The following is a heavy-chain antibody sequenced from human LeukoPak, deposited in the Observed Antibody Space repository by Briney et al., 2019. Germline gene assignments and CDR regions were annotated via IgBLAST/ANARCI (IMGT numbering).Heavy chain of an antibody. V-gene: IGHV3-21*01. Sequence: GGSLRLSCAASGFTFSRYNMNWVRQAPGKGLEWVSSISSSSYIYYADSVKGRFTISRDNAKNSLYLQMNSLRAEDTAVYYCAREGNYDFWSGSYYYGMDVWGQGTTVTVSS. CDR3: AREGNYDFWSGSYYYGMDV. CDR1: GFTFSRYN. J-gene: IGHJ6*02. D-gene: IGHD3-3*01. CDR2: ISSSSYI.